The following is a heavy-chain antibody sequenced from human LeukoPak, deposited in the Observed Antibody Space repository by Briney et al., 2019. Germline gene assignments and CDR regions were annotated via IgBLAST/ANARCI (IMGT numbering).Heavy chain of an antibody. V-gene: IGHV3-74*01. CDR3: AGDYIWGRLF. Sequence: GGALRLSCVGSGFSLSDYWMHWVRQTPGKGLMWVSRITSDGSTTWYADSVKGRFTVSRDNAKNTLFLEMNSLRDEDTAVYYCAGDYIWGRLFWGQGTLVTVSS. D-gene: IGHD3-16*01. CDR1: GFSLSDYW. CDR2: ITSDGSTT. J-gene: IGHJ4*01.